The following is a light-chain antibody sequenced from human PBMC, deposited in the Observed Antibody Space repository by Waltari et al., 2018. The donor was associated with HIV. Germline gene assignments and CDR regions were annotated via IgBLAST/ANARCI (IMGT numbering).Light chain of an antibody. V-gene: IGLV1-51*01. Sequence: QSVLTQPPSVSAAPGQKVTISCSVSSSHIGKKFVTWFKQPPGTAPKLLMYDNNKRPSGIPDRFSGSKSGTSATLGITGLQTGDEADYYCGTWDSSLSGVVFGGGTKLTVL. CDR3: GTWDSSLSGVV. CDR1: SSHIGKKF. CDR2: DNN. J-gene: IGLJ2*01.